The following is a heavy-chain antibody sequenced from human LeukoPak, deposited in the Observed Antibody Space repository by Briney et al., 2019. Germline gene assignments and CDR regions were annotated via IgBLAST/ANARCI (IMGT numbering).Heavy chain of an antibody. CDR1: GYTFTGYY. CDR2: INPNSGGT. D-gene: IGHD6-19*01. J-gene: IGHJ4*02. V-gene: IGHV1-2*02. Sequence: GASVKVSCKASGYTFTGYYMHWVRQAPGQGLEWMGWINPNSGGTNYAQKFQGRVTMTTDTSTSTAYMELRSLRSDDTAVYYCARDQGRYSSGPLDYWGQGALVTVSS. CDR3: ARDQGRYSSGPLDY.